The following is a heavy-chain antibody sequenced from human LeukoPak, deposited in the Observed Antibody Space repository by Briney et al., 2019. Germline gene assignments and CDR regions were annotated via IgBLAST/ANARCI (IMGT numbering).Heavy chain of an antibody. CDR2: IYYSGST. CDR1: GGSISSSSYY. V-gene: IGHV4-39*07. Sequence: PSETLSLTCTVSGGSISSSSYYWGWIRQPPGKGLEWIGSIYYSGSTYYNPSLKSRVTISVDTSKNQFSLKLSSVTAADTAVYYCARLGQLGPLDYWGQGTLVTVSS. J-gene: IGHJ4*02. CDR3: ARLGQLGPLDY. D-gene: IGHD6-6*01.